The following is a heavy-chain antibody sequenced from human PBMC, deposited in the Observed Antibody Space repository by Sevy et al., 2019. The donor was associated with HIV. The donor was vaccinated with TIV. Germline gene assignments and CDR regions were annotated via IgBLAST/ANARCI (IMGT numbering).Heavy chain of an antibody. CDR2: ISGSGGST. CDR3: AKDWAAPPARYFDY. D-gene: IGHD3-16*01. J-gene: IGHJ4*02. CDR1: GFTFSSYA. V-gene: IGHV3-23*01. Sequence: GESLKISCAASGFTFSSYAMSWVRQAPGKGLEWVSAISGSGGSTYYADSVKGRFTISRDNSKNTLYLQMNSLRAEDTAVYYCAKDWAAPPARYFDYWGQGTLVTVSS.